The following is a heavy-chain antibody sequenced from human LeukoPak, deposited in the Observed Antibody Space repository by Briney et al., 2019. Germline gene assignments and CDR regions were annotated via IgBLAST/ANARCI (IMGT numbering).Heavy chain of an antibody. V-gene: IGHV1-18*01. D-gene: IGHD2-15*01. J-gene: IGHJ4*02. Sequence: ASVKVSCKASGYTFTSYGISWVRQAPGQGLEWMGRISAYNGNTNYAQKLQGRVTMTTDTSTSTAYMELRSLRSDDTAVYYCARWRGYCSGGSCPGFDYWGEGTLVTVSS. CDR3: ARWRGYCSGGSCPGFDY. CDR1: GYTFTSYG. CDR2: ISAYNGNT.